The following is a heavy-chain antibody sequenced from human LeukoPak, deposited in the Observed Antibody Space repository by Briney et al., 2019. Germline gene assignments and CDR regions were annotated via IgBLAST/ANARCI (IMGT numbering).Heavy chain of an antibody. CDR1: GGSFSGYY. CDR2: INHSGST. Sequence: PSETLSLTCAVYGGSFSGYYWSWIRQPPGKGLEWIGEINHSGSTNYNPSLKSRVTISVDTSKNQFSLKLSSVTAADTAVYYCARVFAHVEVDWFDPWGQGTLVTVSS. CDR3: ARVFAHVEVDWFDP. V-gene: IGHV4-34*01. D-gene: IGHD2-21*01. J-gene: IGHJ5*02.